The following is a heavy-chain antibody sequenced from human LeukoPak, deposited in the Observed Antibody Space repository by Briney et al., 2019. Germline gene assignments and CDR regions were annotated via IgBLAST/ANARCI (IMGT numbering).Heavy chain of an antibody. CDR2: IKSKTDGGTT. V-gene: IGHV3-15*01. Sequence: GGSLRLSCAASGFTFSNAWMSWVRQAPGKGLEWVGRIKSKTDGGTTDYAAPVIGRLTISRDDSKNTLYLRMNSLKTEDTAVYYCTTQGYCSGGSCYGTRSDYWGQGTLVTVSS. CDR1: GFTFSNAW. D-gene: IGHD2-15*01. J-gene: IGHJ4*02. CDR3: TTQGYCSGGSCYGTRSDY.